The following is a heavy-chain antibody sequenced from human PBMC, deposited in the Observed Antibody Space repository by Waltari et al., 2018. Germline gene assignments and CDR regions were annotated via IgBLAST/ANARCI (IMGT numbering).Heavy chain of an antibody. J-gene: IGHJ4*02. CDR3: ARGGSGTFYFDY. Sequence: QVQLVQSGAEVKKPGASVKVSCKASGYTFNAYYMYWVRQAPGQGLEWMGRINPNSGGTNYAQKFQGRVTMTSDTSITTVYMEMNRLTSDDTALYYCARGGSGTFYFDYWGQGTLVTVSS. V-gene: IGHV1-2*06. CDR1: GYTFNAYY. CDR2: INPNSGGT. D-gene: IGHD6-13*01.